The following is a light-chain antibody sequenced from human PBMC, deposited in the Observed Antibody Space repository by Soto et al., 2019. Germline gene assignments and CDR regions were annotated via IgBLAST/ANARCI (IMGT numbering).Light chain of an antibody. Sequence: EIVMTQSPATLSVSLGDRATLSCRASQSVSTYLAWYQQKPGQAPRLLIYGASTRATGIPARFSGSESETDFPLTISSLQSEDFAVYYCQQYDSWPPSYTFGQGTKLEIK. J-gene: IGKJ2*01. CDR1: QSVSTY. CDR3: QQYDSWPPSYT. CDR2: GAS. V-gene: IGKV3-15*01.